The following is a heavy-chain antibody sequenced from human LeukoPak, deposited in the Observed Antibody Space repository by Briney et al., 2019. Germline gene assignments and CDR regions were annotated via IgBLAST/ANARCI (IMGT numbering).Heavy chain of an antibody. Sequence: PSETLSLTCAVSGDSISSGSWWNWVRQPPGKGLEWIGEISHSGTTLYNPSLTSRVTMSVDTSNNQFSLTLNSVTAADTAVYYCARDSANGNSWSFDYWGQGTLVTVSS. V-gene: IGHV4-55*08. J-gene: IGHJ4*02. CDR3: ARDSANGNSWSFDY. D-gene: IGHD5-24*01. CDR1: GDSISSGSW. CDR2: ISHSGTT.